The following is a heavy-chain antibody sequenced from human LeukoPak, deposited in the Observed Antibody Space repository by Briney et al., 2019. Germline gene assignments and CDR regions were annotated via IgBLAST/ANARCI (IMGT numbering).Heavy chain of an antibody. CDR1: GGSFSGYY. J-gene: IGHJ3*02. CDR2: INHSGST. Sequence: SETLSLTCAVYGGSFSGYYWSWIRQPPGKGLEWIGEINHSGSTNYNPSLKSRVTISVDTSKNQFSLKLSSVTAADTAVYYCARHPERAGTVRAFDIWGQGTMVTVSS. CDR3: ARHPERAGTVRAFDI. V-gene: IGHV4-34*01. D-gene: IGHD6-19*01.